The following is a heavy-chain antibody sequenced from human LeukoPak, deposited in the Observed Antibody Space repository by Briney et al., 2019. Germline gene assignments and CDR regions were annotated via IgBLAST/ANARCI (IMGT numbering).Heavy chain of an antibody. J-gene: IGHJ4*02. Sequence: SGGSLRLSCAASGFTFSSYWMHWVRDAPGKGLVWVSSISSDGKSTTYADSVRGRFTISRDTAKNTLYLQMNSLRAEDTAVYYCARGAARYYDYWGQGTLVIVSS. CDR2: ISSDGKST. D-gene: IGHD6-6*01. CDR1: GFTFSSYW. V-gene: IGHV3-74*01. CDR3: ARGAARYYDY.